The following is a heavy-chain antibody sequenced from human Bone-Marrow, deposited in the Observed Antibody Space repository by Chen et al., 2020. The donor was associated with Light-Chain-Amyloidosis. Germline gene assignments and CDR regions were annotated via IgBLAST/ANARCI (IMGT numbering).Heavy chain of an antibody. D-gene: IGHD1-1*01. V-gene: IGHV1-18*04. Sequence: VQLVQSGAEVKKPGASVKVSCKTSGYTFSSYGISWVRQAPGQGLEWMGGISAYNGKTNYAQKLQGRVTLTTDTSTSTVYMELRSLRSDDTAIYYCARDELEPNRYGMDVWGQGTTVTVSS. CDR1: GYTFSSYG. CDR3: ARDELEPNRYGMDV. CDR2: ISAYNGKT. J-gene: IGHJ6*02.